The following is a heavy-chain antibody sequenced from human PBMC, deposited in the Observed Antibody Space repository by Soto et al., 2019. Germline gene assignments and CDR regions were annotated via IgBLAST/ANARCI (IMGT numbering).Heavy chain of an antibody. Sequence: ASVKVSCKASGYTFTSYGISWVRQAPGQGLEWMGWISAYNGNTNYAQKLQGRVIMTTDTSTSTAYMELRSLRSDDTAVYYCARDSPFYYDSSALGYWGQGTLVTVSS. D-gene: IGHD3-22*01. CDR2: ISAYNGNT. CDR3: ARDSPFYYDSSALGY. J-gene: IGHJ4*02. CDR1: GYTFTSYG. V-gene: IGHV1-18*01.